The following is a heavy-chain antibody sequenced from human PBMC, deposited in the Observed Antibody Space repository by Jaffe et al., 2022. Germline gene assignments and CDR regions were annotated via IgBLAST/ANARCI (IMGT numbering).Heavy chain of an antibody. D-gene: IGHD3-3*01. Sequence: QVQLVQSGAEVKKPGASVKVSCKASGYTFTGYYMHWVRQAPGQGLEWMGRINPNSGGTNYAQKFQGRVTMTRDTSISTAYMELSRLRSDDTAVYYCARDRLPITIFGVVIQSGFDYWGQGTLVTVSS. CDR2: INPNSGGT. V-gene: IGHV1-2*06. CDR1: GYTFTGYY. J-gene: IGHJ4*02. CDR3: ARDRLPITIFGVVIQSGFDY.